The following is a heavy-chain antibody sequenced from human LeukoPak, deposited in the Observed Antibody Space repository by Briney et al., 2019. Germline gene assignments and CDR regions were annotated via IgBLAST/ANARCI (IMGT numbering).Heavy chain of an antibody. J-gene: IGHJ4*02. CDR1: GFTFSSYA. V-gene: IGHV3-23*01. D-gene: IGHD3-10*01. Sequence: PGGSLRLSCAASGFTFSSYAMSWVRQAPGKGLEWVSAISGSGGSTYYADSVKGRFTISRDNSKNTLYLQMNSLRAEDTAMYYCASGAYGSGSYYSNFDYWGQGTLATVSS. CDR3: ASGAYGSGSYYSNFDY. CDR2: ISGSGGST.